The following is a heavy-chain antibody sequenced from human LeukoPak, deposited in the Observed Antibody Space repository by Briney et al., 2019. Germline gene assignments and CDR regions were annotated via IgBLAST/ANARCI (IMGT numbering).Heavy chain of an antibody. J-gene: IGHJ5*02. V-gene: IGHV4-59*01. CDR1: GGSISSYY. CDR3: ASPRFYYYDSSGYSDNWFDP. Sequence: SETLSLTCTVSGGSISSYYWSWIRQPAGKGLEWIGYIYYSGSTNYNPSLKSRVTISVDTSKNQFSLKLSSVTAADTAVYYCASPRFYYYDSSGYSDNWFDPWGQGTLVTVSS. D-gene: IGHD3-22*01. CDR2: IYYSGST.